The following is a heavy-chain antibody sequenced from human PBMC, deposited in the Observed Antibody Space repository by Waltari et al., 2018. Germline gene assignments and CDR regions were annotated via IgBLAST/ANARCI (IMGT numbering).Heavy chain of an antibody. CDR1: GGSISSSNW. CDR3: ARRTRVAYGDYLYYLDY. V-gene: IGHV4-4*02. D-gene: IGHD4-17*01. J-gene: IGHJ4*02. Sequence: VQLQESGPGLVKPSGTLSLTCAVSGGSISSSNWWSWVRQPPGKGLEWIGEIYHRGRNNYKPDVKRRITMSEDKSKNQLSLKLSSVTDADTDEYYCARRTRVAYGDYLYYLDYWGQGTLVTVSS. CDR2: IYHRGRN.